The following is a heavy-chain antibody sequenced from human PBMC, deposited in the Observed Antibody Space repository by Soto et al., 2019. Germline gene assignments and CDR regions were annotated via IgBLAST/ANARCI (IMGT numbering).Heavy chain of an antibody. J-gene: IGHJ4*02. D-gene: IGHD3-22*01. Sequence: GESLKISCKGSGYSFTSYWIGWVRQMPGKGLEWMGIIYPGDSDTRYSPSFQGQVTISADKSISTAYLQWSSLKASDTAMYYRARQPLHYYDSSGNYFDYWGQGTLVTVSS. CDR3: ARQPLHYYDSSGNYFDY. CDR1: GYSFTSYW. CDR2: IYPGDSDT. V-gene: IGHV5-51*01.